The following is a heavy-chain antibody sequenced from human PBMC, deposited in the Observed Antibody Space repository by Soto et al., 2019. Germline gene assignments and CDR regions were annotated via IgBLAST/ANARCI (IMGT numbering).Heavy chain of an antibody. J-gene: IGHJ5*02. V-gene: IGHV1-18*01. Sequence: QVQLVQSGGEVKKPGASVKVSCKASGYTFTSYGIAWVRQAPGQGLEWMGWINPYNGDTSHAQKVQGRVTMTTDTSTSTAYMELRSLRSDDTAVYYCARDVRGDRDASWGQGTLVTVSS. CDR3: ARDVRGDRDAS. CDR2: INPYNGDT. CDR1: GYTFTSYG. D-gene: IGHD7-27*01.